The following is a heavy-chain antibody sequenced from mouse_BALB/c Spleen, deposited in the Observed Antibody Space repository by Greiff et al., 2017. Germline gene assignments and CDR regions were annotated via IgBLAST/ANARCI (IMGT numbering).Heavy chain of an antibody. CDR1: GFTFSSFG. D-gene: IGHD1-1*01. J-gene: IGHJ2*01. Sequence: EVMLVESGGGLVQPGGSRKLSCAASGFTFSSFGMHWVRQAPEKGLEWVAYISSGSSTIYYADTVKGRFTISRDNPKNTLFLQMTSLRSEDTAMYYCARDYYGSSGYFDYWGQGTTLTVSS. CDR3: ARDYYGSSGYFDY. V-gene: IGHV5-17*02. CDR2: ISSGSSTI.